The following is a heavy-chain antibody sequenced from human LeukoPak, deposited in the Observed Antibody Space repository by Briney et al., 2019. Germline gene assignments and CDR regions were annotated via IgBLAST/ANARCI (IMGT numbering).Heavy chain of an antibody. V-gene: IGHV4-39*01. CDR1: GGSISSSSYY. CDR3: ARRGFIAAAGYFDY. CDR2: IYYSGST. J-gene: IGHJ4*02. D-gene: IGHD6-13*01. Sequence: PSETLSLTCTVSGGSISSSSYYWGWIRQPPGKGLEWIGSIYYSGSTYYNPSLKSRVTISVDTSKNQFSLKLSSVTAADTAVYYCARRGFIAAAGYFDYWGQGTLVTVSS.